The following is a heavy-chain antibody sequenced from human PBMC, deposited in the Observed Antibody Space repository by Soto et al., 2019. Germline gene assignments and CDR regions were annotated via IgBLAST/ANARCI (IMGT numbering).Heavy chain of an antibody. J-gene: IGHJ6*01. CDR2: IKQDGSEK. CDR1: GFTFSRSW. D-gene: IGHD7-27*01. CDR3: ARDLDFNWGRMDV. V-gene: IGHV3-7*05. Sequence: EVQLVESGGGLVQPGGSLRLSCVASGFTFSRSWMSWVRQAPGKGLEWVANIKQDGSEKYYVDSVKGRFTISRDNAKNSLYLQMNSLRAEDTAVYYCARDLDFNWGRMDVW.